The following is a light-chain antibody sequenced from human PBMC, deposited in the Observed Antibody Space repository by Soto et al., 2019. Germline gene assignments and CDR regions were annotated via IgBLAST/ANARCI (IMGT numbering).Light chain of an antibody. CDR3: SSYTSSDTPYV. J-gene: IGLJ1*01. V-gene: IGLV2-14*01. CDR1: SSDVGDYKY. Sequence: QSALTQPASVSGSPGQSITISCTGTSSDVGDYKYVSWYQQHPDKAPKLIIFVNSNRPSGVSNRFSGSKSGNTASLTISGIQAEDEADYYCSSYTSSDTPYVFGTGTKLTVL. CDR2: VNS.